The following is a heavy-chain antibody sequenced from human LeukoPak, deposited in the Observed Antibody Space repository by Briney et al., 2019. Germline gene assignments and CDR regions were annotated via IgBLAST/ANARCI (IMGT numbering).Heavy chain of an antibody. CDR1: GYTFSSCA. J-gene: IGHJ2*01. D-gene: IGHD1-1*01. CDR2: INPYSSFT. V-gene: IGHV1-46*01. CDR3: ARPLSEMTTSLDFDL. Sequence: ASVKVSCKASGYTFSSCAINWGRQAPGQGLEWMGIINPYSSFTTYAQKFQGRVTMTRDTSTSTVYMELSSLRSEDTAVYYCARPLSEMTTSLDFDLWGRGSLVTVSS.